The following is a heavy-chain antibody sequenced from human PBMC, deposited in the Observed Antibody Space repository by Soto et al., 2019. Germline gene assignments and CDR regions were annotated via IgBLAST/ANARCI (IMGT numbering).Heavy chain of an antibody. J-gene: IGHJ6*02. CDR1: GFTFSSYG. D-gene: IGHD3-3*01. Sequence: QVQLVESGGGVVQPGRSLRLSCAASGFTFSSYGMHWVRQAPGKGLEWVAVISYDGSNKYYADSVKGRFTISRDNSKNTLYLQMNSLRAEDTAVYYCARDHYDFWSGSSYGMDVWGQGTTVTVSS. CDR3: ARDHYDFWSGSSYGMDV. CDR2: ISYDGSNK. V-gene: IGHV3-30*03.